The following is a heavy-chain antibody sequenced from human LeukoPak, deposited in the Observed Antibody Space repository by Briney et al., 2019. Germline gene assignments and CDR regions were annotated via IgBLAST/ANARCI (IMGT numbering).Heavy chain of an antibody. CDR1: GGSFSGYY. J-gene: IGHJ4*02. Sequence: PPETLSLTCAVYGGSFSGYYWSCIRQPPGKGLEWIGEINHSGSTNYNPSLKSRVTISVDTSKNQFSLKLSSVTAADTAVYYCARRTKYSSGKFDHWGQGTLVTVSS. V-gene: IGHV4-34*01. D-gene: IGHD6-19*01. CDR2: INHSGST. CDR3: ARRTKYSSGKFDH.